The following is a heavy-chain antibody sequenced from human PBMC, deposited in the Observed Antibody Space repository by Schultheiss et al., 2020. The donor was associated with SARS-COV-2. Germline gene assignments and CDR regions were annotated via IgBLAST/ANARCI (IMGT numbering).Heavy chain of an antibody. CDR2: INPNSGGT. Sequence: GGSLRLSCKGSGYSFTGYYMHWVRQAPGQGLEWMGRINPNSGGTNYAQKFQGRVTMTRDTSISTAYMELSRLRSDDTAVYYCARVLTKLVADAFDIWGQGTMVTVSS. CDR1: GYSFTGYY. J-gene: IGHJ3*02. CDR3: ARVLTKLVADAFDI. V-gene: IGHV1-2*06. D-gene: IGHD2-8*02.